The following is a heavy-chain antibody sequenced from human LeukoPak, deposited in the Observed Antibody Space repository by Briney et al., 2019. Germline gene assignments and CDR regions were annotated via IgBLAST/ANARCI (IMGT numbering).Heavy chain of an antibody. Sequence: SQTLSLTCTVSGGSIRSGGYYWIWIRQHPGKGLEWIGYIYYSGSTYYNPSLKSRVTISVDTSKNQFSLKLSSVTAADTAVYYCASGSPGTNVDYWGQGTLVTVSS. D-gene: IGHD2-8*01. CDR2: IYYSGST. V-gene: IGHV4-31*03. CDR1: GGSIRSGGYY. CDR3: ASGSPGTNVDY. J-gene: IGHJ4*02.